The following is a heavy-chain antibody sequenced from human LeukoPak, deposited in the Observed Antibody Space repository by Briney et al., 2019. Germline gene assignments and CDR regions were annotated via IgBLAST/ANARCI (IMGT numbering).Heavy chain of an antibody. Sequence: ASVKVSCKASGYTFTSYGISWVRQAPGQGLEWMGWISAYNGNTNYAQKLQGRVTMTTDTSTSTAYMELRSLRSDDTAVYYCARSDSGSPYYYGMDVWGQGTTVTVSS. CDR1: GYTFTSYG. D-gene: IGHD3-10*01. J-gene: IGHJ6*02. V-gene: IGHV1-18*01. CDR3: ARSDSGSPYYYGMDV. CDR2: ISAYNGNT.